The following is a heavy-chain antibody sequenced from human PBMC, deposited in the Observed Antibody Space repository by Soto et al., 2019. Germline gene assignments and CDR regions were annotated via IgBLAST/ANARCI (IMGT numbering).Heavy chain of an antibody. J-gene: IGHJ6*02. D-gene: IGHD2-2*01. V-gene: IGHV1-69*06. Sequence: SVKFSCKASGGTFSSYAISWVRQAPGQGLEWMGGIIPIFGTANYAQKFQGRVTITADKSTSTAYMELSSLRSEDTAVYYCARGVVVPAAMHTLGYYYYGMDVWGQGTTVTVSS. CDR3: ARGVVVPAAMHTLGYYYYGMDV. CDR2: IIPIFGTA. CDR1: GGTFSSYA.